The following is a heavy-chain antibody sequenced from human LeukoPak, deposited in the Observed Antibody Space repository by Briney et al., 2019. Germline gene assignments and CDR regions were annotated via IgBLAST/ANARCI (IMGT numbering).Heavy chain of an antibody. V-gene: IGHV4-34*01. J-gene: IGHJ4*02. CDR2: INHSGST. CDR3: ARAEVGGLHIY. Sequence: SETLSLTCAVYGGSFSGYYWSWIRQPPGKGLEWIGEINHSGSTNYNPSLKSRVTISVDKSKNQFSLKLSSVTAADTAVYYCARAEVGGLHIYWGQGTLVTVSS. D-gene: IGHD3-16*01. CDR1: GGSFSGYY.